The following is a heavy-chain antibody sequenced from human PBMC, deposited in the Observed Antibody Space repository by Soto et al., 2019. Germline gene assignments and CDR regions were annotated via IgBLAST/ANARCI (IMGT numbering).Heavy chain of an antibody. J-gene: IGHJ5*02. CDR3: ARGIATGRVDP. Sequence: QVQLVQSGAEVKKPGASVMLSCKASGYTFTTYTMNWVRQAPGQRLEWMGWINPVNGNTKSSQKFQDRVIFTRDTSASSAYMELRSLRTEDTAVYYCARGIATGRVDPWGQGTLVIVSS. CDR1: GYTFTTYT. V-gene: IGHV1-3*01. CDR2: INPVNGNT. D-gene: IGHD6-13*01.